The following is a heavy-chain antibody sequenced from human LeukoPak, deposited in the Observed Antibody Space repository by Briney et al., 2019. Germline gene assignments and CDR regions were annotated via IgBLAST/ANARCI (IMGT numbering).Heavy chain of an antibody. Sequence: PGGSLRLSCAAPGFTFSKFTMGWVRKAPGKGREWVDLIISGSTHIYYADSLKGRFTISRDNAKNSLYLQMNSLRAEDTAIYYCAKESDNCGADCYSLNDRWGQGTLVTASS. V-gene: IGHV3-21*06. CDR1: GFTFSKFT. J-gene: IGHJ5*02. D-gene: IGHD2-21*02. CDR3: AKESDNCGADCYSLNDR. CDR2: IISGSTHI.